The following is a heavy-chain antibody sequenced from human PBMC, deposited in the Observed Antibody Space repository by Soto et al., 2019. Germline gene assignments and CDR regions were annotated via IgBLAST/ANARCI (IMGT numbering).Heavy chain of an antibody. CDR1: GFTFSSYA. CDR2: ISGTGGTT. D-gene: IGHD6-25*01. Sequence: EVQLLESGGGLVQPGGSLRLSCAASGFTFSSYAMSWVRQAPGKGLEWVSAISGTGGTTYYADSVKGRFTISRDNPRNTLHLQMNSLRAKDTAIYYCAKFFVETGGSSGWPWSFHFWGQGTLVTVSS. J-gene: IGHJ4*02. V-gene: IGHV3-23*01. CDR3: AKFFVETGGSSGWPWSFHF.